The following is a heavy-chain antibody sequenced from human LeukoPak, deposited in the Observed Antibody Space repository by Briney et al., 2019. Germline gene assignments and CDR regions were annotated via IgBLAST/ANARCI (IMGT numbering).Heavy chain of an antibody. CDR3: AILGIFDAFDI. J-gene: IGHJ3*02. CDR1: GYTFSSYG. Sequence: ASVKVSCKASGYTFSSYGISWVRQAPGQGLEWMGLISAYNGNTNCAQKLQGRVTMTTDTSTSTAYMELRSLRSDDTAVYYCAILGIFDAFDIWGQGTMVTVSS. CDR2: ISAYNGNT. V-gene: IGHV1-18*01. D-gene: IGHD3-3*01.